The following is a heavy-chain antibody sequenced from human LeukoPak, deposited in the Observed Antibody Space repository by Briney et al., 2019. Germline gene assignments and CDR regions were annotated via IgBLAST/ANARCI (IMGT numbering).Heavy chain of an antibody. Sequence: GGSLRLSCAASGFTFSSYAMSWVRQAPGKGLEWVSAISGSGGSTYYADSVKGRFTISRDNSKNTLYLQMNSLRAEDTAVYYCAKPKAARGGSGWYYFDYWGQGTLVTVSS. CDR2: ISGSGGST. CDR3: AKPKAARGGSGWYYFDY. V-gene: IGHV3-23*01. J-gene: IGHJ4*02. CDR1: GFTFSSYA. D-gene: IGHD6-19*01.